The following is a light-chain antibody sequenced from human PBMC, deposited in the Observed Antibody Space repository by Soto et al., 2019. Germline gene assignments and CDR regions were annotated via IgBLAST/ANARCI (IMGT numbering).Light chain of an antibody. CDR1: QSVSNN. J-gene: IGKJ5*01. V-gene: IGKV3-11*01. CDR2: GAS. Sequence: EDVLTQSPGTLSLSPGDRASLSCRASQSVSNNYLAWHQQRPGQAPRLLIFGASNRATGIPARFSGSGSGTDFTLTISSLEPEDFAVYYCQQRSNWPPNTFGQGTRLEIK. CDR3: QQRSNWPPNT.